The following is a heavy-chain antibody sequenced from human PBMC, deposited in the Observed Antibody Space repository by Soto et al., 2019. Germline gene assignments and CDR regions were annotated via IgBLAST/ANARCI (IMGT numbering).Heavy chain of an antibody. V-gene: IGHV3-30*18. CDR2: ISYDGSNK. CDR1: GFTFSSYG. J-gene: IGHJ4*02. D-gene: IGHD2-21*02. CDR3: AKDSRMVVVTAPYDY. Sequence: QVQLVESGGGVVQPGRSLRLSCAASGFTFSSYGMHWVRQAPGKGLEWVAVISYDGSNKYYADSVKGRFTISRDNSKNTLYLQRNCLRAEDTAVYYCAKDSRMVVVTAPYDYWGQGTLVTVSS.